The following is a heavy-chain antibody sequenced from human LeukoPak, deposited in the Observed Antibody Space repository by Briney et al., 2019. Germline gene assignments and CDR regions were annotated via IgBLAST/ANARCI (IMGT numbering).Heavy chain of an antibody. CDR1: GGTFSSYA. Sequence: ASVKVSCKASGGTFSSYAISWVRQAPAQGLEWMGGIIPIYGTANYAQKFQGRVTITADESTSTAYMELSSLRSEDTAVYYCARRWGTDDYGGKPFDYWGQGTLVTVSS. J-gene: IGHJ4*02. D-gene: IGHD4-23*01. V-gene: IGHV1-69*13. CDR3: ARRWGTDDYGGKPFDY. CDR2: IIPIYGTA.